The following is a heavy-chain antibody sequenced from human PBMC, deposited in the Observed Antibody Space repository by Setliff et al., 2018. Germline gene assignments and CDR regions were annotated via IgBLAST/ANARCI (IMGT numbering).Heavy chain of an antibody. V-gene: IGHV4-38-2*02. CDR3: AKSRGSGAGSWDS. CDR1: GYSISSGYY. J-gene: IGHJ4*02. Sequence: SETLSLTCTVSGYSISSGYYWGWIRQPPGKGLEWIGNMYHSGSVYYNPSLKSRVTISVDTSKNQFSLKVTSVTAADTAAYYCAKSRGSGAGSWDSWGQGTLVTVSS. CDR2: MYHSGSV. D-gene: IGHD3-10*01.